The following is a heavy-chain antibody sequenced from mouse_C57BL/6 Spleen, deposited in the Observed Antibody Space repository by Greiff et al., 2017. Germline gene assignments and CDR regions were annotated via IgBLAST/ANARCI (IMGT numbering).Heavy chain of an antibody. Sequence: VQLQQSGPELVKPGASVKISCKASGYAFSSSWMNWVKQRPGKGLEWIGRIYPGDGDTNYNGKFKGKATLTADQSSSTAYMQLSSLTSEDSAVYFCARHYGSTWFAYWGQGTLVTVSA. J-gene: IGHJ3*01. D-gene: IGHD1-1*01. CDR3: ARHYGSTWFAY. CDR2: IYPGDGDT. V-gene: IGHV1-82*01. CDR1: GYAFSSSW.